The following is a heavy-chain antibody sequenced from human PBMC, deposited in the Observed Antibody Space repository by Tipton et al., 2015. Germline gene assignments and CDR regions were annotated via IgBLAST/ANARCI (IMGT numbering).Heavy chain of an antibody. V-gene: IGHV3-11*01. D-gene: IGHD5-24*01. CDR3: ARDLEHGMDV. CDR1: GFIFSDYY. CDR2: ISSSGKTM. J-gene: IGHJ6*02. Sequence: SLRLSCAASGFIFSDYYMSWIRQAPGKGLEWVGYISSSGKTMFYADSVKGRFSISRDDAKTSLYLQMNSLRADDTAVYYCARDLEHGMDVWGQGTTVTVSS.